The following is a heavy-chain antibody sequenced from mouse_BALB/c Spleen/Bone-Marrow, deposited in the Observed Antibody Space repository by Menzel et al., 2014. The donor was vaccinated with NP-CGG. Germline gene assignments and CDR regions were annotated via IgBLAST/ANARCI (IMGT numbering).Heavy chain of an antibody. CDR1: GYTFTDYT. V-gene: IGHV1-22*01. CDR2: VNPNIGGT. J-gene: IGHJ2*01. D-gene: IGHD2-3*01. Sequence: EVQLQQSGPELVMPGASVKISCKTSGYTFTDYTLHWVKQSHGKSLEWIGGVNPNIGGTSYNQRFKDKASLTVNKSSTTAYMELRSLTSEDSAVYYCARGRWYYWGQGTTLTVSS. CDR3: ARGRWYY.